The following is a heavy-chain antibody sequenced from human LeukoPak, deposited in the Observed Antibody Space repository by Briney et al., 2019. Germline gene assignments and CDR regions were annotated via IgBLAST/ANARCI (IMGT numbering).Heavy chain of an antibody. CDR1: GFTFSSYA. V-gene: IGHV3-30*01. CDR3: ARGEGDSGSYFGTRFDY. D-gene: IGHD1-26*01. Sequence: GGSLRLSCAASGFTFSSYAMHWVRQAPGKGLEWVAVISYDGSNKYYADSVKGRFTISRDNSKNTLYLQMNSLRAEDTAVYYCARGEGDSGSYFGTRFDYWGQGTLVTVSS. J-gene: IGHJ4*02. CDR2: ISYDGSNK.